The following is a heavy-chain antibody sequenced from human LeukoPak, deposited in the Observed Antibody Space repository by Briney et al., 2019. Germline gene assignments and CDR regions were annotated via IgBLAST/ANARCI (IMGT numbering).Heavy chain of an antibody. V-gene: IGHV3-23*01. J-gene: IGHJ4*02. CDR1: GFTFNTYA. CDR3: ARDPASLRYFDWLFDY. D-gene: IGHD3-9*01. CDR2: ISGSGRTT. Sequence: GGSLRLSCAASGFTFNTYAMSWVRQAPGKGLEWVSGISGSGRTTYYADSVKGRFTISRDNSKNTLYLQMNSLRAEDTAVYYCARDPASLRYFDWLFDYWGQGTLVTVSS.